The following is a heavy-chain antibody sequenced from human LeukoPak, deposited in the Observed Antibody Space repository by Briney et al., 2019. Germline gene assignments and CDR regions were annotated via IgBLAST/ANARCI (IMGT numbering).Heavy chain of an antibody. Sequence: ASVKVSCKASGYTFTSYDINWVRQATGQGLEWMGWMNPNSGNTGYAQKFQGRVTMTRNTSISTAYMELSSLRSEDTAVYYCARGEHYDSSGSLGFDPWGQGTLVTVSS. CDR2: MNPNSGNT. CDR3: ARGEHYDSSGSLGFDP. J-gene: IGHJ5*02. D-gene: IGHD3-22*01. V-gene: IGHV1-8*01. CDR1: GYTFTSYD.